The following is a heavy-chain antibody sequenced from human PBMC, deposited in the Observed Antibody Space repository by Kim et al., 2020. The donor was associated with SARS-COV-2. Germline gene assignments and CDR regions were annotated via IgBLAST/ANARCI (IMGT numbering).Heavy chain of an antibody. J-gene: IGHJ1*01. CDR2: INPNSGGT. CDR1: GYTFTGYY. CDR3: ARDCGGDCYEYFHH. V-gene: IGHV1-2*02. Sequence: ASVKVSCKASGYTFTGYYMHWVRQAPGQGLEWMGWINPNSGGTNYAQKFQGRVTMTRDTSISTAYMELSRLRSDDTAVYYCARDCGGDCYEYFHHWGQGTLVTVSS. D-gene: IGHD2-21*02.